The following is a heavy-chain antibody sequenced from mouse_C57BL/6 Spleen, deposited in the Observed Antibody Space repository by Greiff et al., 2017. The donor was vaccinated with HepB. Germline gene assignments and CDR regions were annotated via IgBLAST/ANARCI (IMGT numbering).Heavy chain of an antibody. V-gene: IGHV1-53*01. D-gene: IGHD1-1*01. CDR3: AMGVSYYGSSYDYFDY. CDR2: INPSNGGT. Sequence: QVQLQQPGTELVKPGASVKLSCKASGYTFTSYWMHWVKQRPGQGLEWIGNINPSNGGTNYNEKFKSKATLTVDKSSSTAYMQLSSLTSEDSAVYYCAMGVSYYGSSYDYFDYRGQGTTLTVSS. J-gene: IGHJ2*01. CDR1: GYTFTSYW.